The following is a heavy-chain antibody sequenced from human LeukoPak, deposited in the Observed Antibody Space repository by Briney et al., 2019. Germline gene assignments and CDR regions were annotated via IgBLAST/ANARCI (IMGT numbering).Heavy chain of an antibody. CDR2: THRSGDT. CDR1: GVSISSGNW. J-gene: IGHJ4*02. CDR3: ATRDQSRTFLVPLDS. V-gene: IGHV4/OR15-8*02. Sequence: SETLSLTCAVYGVSISSGNWWTWVRQPPGKGLAWIGETHRSGDTKYNPYLNGRVTISMDNSKNQLSLNLISVTAADTAMYYCATRDQSRTFLVPLDSWGQGTLVTVSS. D-gene: IGHD3-3*02.